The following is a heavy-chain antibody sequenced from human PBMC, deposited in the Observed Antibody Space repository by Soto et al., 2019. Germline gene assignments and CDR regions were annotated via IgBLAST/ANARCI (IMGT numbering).Heavy chain of an antibody. V-gene: IGHV4-34*01. CDR1: GGSVSSRSNYY. J-gene: IGHJ3*02. Sequence: QVQLQQWGAGLLKPSETLSLTCAVYGGSVSSRSNYYWSWIRQPPGKGLEWIGEMSHSGGTHFNPSLKSRVTISVDTSKNQFSLKMSSVTAEDTALYYCARVERGTATTVVDAFDIWGPGTMVTVSS. D-gene: IGHD1-1*01. CDR3: ARVERGTATTVVDAFDI. CDR2: MSHSGGT.